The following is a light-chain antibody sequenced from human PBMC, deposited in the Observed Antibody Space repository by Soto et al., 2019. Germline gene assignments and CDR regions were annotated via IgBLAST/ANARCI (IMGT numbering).Light chain of an antibody. Sequence: QTVVTQEPSFSVSPGGTVTLTCGLTSGSVSTSYYPSWYQQTPGQAPRTLIHSTNTRSSGVPDRFSGSILGNKAALTITGAQADDESDYYCVLYMGGGISVFGGGTKLTVL. CDR1: SGSVSTSYY. CDR2: STN. J-gene: IGLJ3*02. V-gene: IGLV8-61*01. CDR3: VLYMGGGISV.